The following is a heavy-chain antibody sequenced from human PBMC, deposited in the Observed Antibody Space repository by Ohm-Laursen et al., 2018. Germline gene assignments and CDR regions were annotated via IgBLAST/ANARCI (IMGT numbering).Heavy chain of an antibody. CDR3: ARAQRLVASANDY. D-gene: IGHD5-12*01. CDR1: GFTFSSDW. V-gene: IGHV3-74*01. Sequence: SLRLSCAASGFTFSSDWMHWVRQAPGEGLVWVSRIKGDGSETNYADSVKSRFTISRDNAKNTLYLQMNSLRGDDTAVYYCARAQRLVASANDYWGQGTLVTVSS. J-gene: IGHJ4*02. CDR2: IKGDGSET.